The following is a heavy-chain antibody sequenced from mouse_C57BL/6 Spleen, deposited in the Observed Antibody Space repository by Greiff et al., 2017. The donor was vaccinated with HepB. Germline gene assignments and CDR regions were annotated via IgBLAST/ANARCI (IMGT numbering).Heavy chain of an antibody. V-gene: IGHV6-3*01. D-gene: IGHD1-1*01. J-gene: IGHJ2*01. CDR1: GFTFSNYW. CDR2: IRLKSDNYAT. CDR3: TGSSSVFDY. Sequence: LKESGGGLVQPGGSMKLSCVASGFTFSNYWMNWVRQSPEKGLEWVAQIRLKSDNYATHYAESVKGRFTISRDDSKSSVYLQMNNLRAEDTGIYYCTGSSSVFDYWGQGTTLTVSS.